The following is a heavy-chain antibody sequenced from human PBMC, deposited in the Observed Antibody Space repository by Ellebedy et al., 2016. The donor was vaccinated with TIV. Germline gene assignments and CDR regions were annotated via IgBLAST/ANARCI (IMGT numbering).Heavy chain of an antibody. J-gene: IGHJ4*02. CDR2: ISYDGSIK. CDR3: VRRRSGWYYFDY. CDR1: GFIFSAYG. Sequence: GESLKISCAASGFIFSAYGMHWVRQAPGKGLEWVTIISYDGSIKYYADYVKGRFTISRDNSKNTLYMQMNSLRTEDTAVYYCVRRRSGWYYFDYWGQGTLVTVSS. D-gene: IGHD6-19*01. V-gene: IGHV3-30*03.